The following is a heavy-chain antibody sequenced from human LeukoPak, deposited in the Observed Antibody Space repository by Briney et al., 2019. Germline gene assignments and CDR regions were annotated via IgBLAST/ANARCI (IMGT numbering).Heavy chain of an antibody. CDR2: INSDGTST. Sequence: GGSLRLSCAASRFTFSFYWMDWVRQAPGKGLVWVSRINSDGTSTTYADFVKGRLTISRDNAKNTLYLQMSSLRAEDTAVYYCARPRGSNDASDIWGQGTMVTVSS. D-gene: IGHD3-10*01. CDR1: RFTFSFYW. V-gene: IGHV3-74*01. J-gene: IGHJ3*02. CDR3: ARPRGSNDASDI.